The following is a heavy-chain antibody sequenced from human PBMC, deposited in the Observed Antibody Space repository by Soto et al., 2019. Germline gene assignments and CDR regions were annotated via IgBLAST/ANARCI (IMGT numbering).Heavy chain of an antibody. CDR1: GFSLSNYF. Sequence: PGGSLRLSCVGSGFSLSNYFMSWVRQAPGKGLEWVANIKEDGSEKHYVESVEGRFTISRDNAKNSLYLQASSLRDEDTAVYYSARHQFRGMDVWGQGTTVTVSS. J-gene: IGHJ6*02. CDR2: IKEDGSEK. CDR3: ARHQFRGMDV. V-gene: IGHV3-7*03. D-gene: IGHD2-2*01.